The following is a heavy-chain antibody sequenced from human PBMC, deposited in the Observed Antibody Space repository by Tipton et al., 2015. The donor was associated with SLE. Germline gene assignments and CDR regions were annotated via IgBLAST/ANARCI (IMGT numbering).Heavy chain of an antibody. Sequence: SLSLSCAASGFTFSSYAMSWVRQAPGKGLEWVSVISGSGGSTYYADSVKGRFTNSRDNSKNTLYLQMNSLRADDTAVYYCAREGLYIGSYSFDYWGQGTLVTVSS. D-gene: IGHD1-26*01. J-gene: IGHJ4*02. CDR3: AREGLYIGSYSFDY. CDR2: ISGSGGST. CDR1: GFTFSSYA. V-gene: IGHV3-23*01.